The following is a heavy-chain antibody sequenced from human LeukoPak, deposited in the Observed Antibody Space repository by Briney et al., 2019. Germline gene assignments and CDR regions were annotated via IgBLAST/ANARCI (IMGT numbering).Heavy chain of an antibody. CDR1: GFTFSSYG. Sequence: GGSLRLSCAASGFTFSSYGMHWVRQATGKGLEWVAVISYHGSNKYYADSVKGRFTTSRDNSKNTLYLQMNSLRAEDTAVYYCAKSLMYSSGWYYYYGMDVWGQGTTVTVSS. D-gene: IGHD6-19*01. V-gene: IGHV3-30*18. J-gene: IGHJ6*02. CDR3: AKSLMYSSGWYYYYGMDV. CDR2: ISYHGSNK.